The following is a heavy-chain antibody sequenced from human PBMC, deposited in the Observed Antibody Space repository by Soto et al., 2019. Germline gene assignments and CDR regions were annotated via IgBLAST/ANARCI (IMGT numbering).Heavy chain of an antibody. CDR2: TNSDMSRK. CDR1: GFTFSNYW. D-gene: IGHD1-1*01. CDR3: ARDTNEHCTSWFPVDY. Sequence: EVQLLESGGGLVQPGGSLRLSCAASGFTFSNYWMHWVRQAPGKGLVWVSRTNSDMSRKTYADSVQGRFTISRDNARNTLYLQMTSLTAEDNAVYFCARDTNEHCTSWFPVDYWGQGILVTVSS. V-gene: IGHV3-74*01. J-gene: IGHJ4*02.